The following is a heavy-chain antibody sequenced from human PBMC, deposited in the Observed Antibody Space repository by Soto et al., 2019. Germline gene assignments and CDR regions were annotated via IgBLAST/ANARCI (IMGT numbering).Heavy chain of an antibody. CDR1: GYTFTNYG. V-gene: IGHV1-18*04. D-gene: IGHD5-18*01. CDR3: TTKHSSGPYFDY. J-gene: IGHJ4*02. Sequence: GASVKVSCKASGYTFTNYGISWVRQAPGQGLEWMGWISVYNGNTNYAQKLQGRVTMTTDTPTSTAYMEVRSLRSDDTAVYYCTTKHSSGPYFDYWGQGTLVTVSS. CDR2: ISVYNGNT.